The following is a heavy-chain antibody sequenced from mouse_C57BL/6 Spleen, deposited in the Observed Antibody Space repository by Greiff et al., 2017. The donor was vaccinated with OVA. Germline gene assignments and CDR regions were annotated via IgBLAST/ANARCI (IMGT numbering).Heavy chain of an antibody. CDR3: ARQPSYWYFDV. Sequence: EVNVVESGGGLVKPGGSLKLSCAASGFTFSDYGMHWVRQAPEKGLEWVAYISSGSSTIYYADTVKGRFTISRDNAKNTLFLQMTSLRSEDPAMYYCARQPSYWYFDVWGTGTTVTVSS. V-gene: IGHV5-17*01. J-gene: IGHJ1*03. D-gene: IGHD6-5*01. CDR2: ISSGSSTI. CDR1: GFTFSDYG.